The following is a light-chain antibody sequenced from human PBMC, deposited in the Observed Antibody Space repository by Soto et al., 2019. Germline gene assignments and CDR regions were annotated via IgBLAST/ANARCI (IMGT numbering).Light chain of an antibody. CDR2: GAS. CDR3: QQYNNWPIT. Sequence: EIVMTQSPATLSVSPGERATLSCRASQSVSSNLAWYQQKPGQAPRLLIHGASTRANGIPARFSGSGSGTEFTLTISSLQSEDFAFYYCQQYNNWPITLGQGTRLEIK. V-gene: IGKV3-15*01. J-gene: IGKJ5*01. CDR1: QSVSSN.